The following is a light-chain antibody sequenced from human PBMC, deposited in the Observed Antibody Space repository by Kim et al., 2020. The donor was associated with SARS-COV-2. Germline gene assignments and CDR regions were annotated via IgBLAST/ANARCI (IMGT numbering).Light chain of an antibody. CDR2: EVS. CDR1: SSDVGGYNY. Sequence: QSVTISCTGTSSDVGGYNYVSWYQQHPGKAPRLMIYEVSKRPSGVPDRFSGSKSGNTASLTVSGLQAADEADYYCTTWDDSLSGPVFGGGTQLTVL. V-gene: IGLV2-8*01. J-gene: IGLJ3*02. CDR3: TTWDDSLSGPV.